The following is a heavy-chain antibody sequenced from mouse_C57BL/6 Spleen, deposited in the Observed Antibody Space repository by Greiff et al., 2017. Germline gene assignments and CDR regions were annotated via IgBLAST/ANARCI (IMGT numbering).Heavy chain of an antibody. CDR2: INPSSGYT. Sequence: QVQLQQSGAELARPGASVKMSCKASGYTFTSYTMHWVKQRPGQGLEWIGYINPSSGYTKYNQKFKDKATLTADKSSSTAYMQLSSLTSEDSAVYYCARGIYDGYYTYFDYWGQGTTRTVSS. D-gene: IGHD2-3*01. V-gene: IGHV1-4*01. J-gene: IGHJ2*01. CDR1: GYTFTSYT. CDR3: ARGIYDGYYTYFDY.